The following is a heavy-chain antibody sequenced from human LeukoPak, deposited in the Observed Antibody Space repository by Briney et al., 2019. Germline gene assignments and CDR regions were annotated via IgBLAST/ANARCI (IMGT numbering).Heavy chain of an antibody. CDR1: GYTFTSYY. Sequence: ASVKVSCKASGYTFTSYYMHWVRRAPGQGLEWMGIINPSGGSTSYAQKFQGRVTMTRDTSTSTVYMELSSLRSDDTAVYYCARGYSSGWYGGYFDYWGQGTLVTVSS. D-gene: IGHD6-19*01. J-gene: IGHJ4*02. CDR3: ARGYSSGWYGGYFDY. V-gene: IGHV1-46*01. CDR2: INPSGGST.